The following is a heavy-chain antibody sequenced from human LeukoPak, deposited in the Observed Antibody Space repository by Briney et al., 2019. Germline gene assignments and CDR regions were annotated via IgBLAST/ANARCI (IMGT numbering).Heavy chain of an antibody. CDR3: ARQEIYSSYYGLDY. V-gene: IGHV4-4*07. CDR1: GASISSYF. Sequence: SETLSLTCTVSGASISSYFWHWIRHPAGKGLEWIGRVSSSGTTNYNPSLRSLVTMSVDTSRSQFSLSLNSMTAADTAVYFCARQEIYSSYYGLDYWAREPWSPSPQ. J-gene: IGHJ4*02. D-gene: IGHD1-26*01. CDR2: VSSSGTT.